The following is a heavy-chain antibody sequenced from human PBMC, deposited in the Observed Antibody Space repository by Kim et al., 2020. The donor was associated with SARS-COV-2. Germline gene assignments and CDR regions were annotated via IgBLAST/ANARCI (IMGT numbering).Heavy chain of an antibody. V-gene: IGHV3-9*01. D-gene: IGHD6-6*01. J-gene: IGHJ6*02. CDR3: AKDIYSSSRRDYYYGMDV. Sequence: GGSLRLSCAASGFTFDDYSMHWVRQAPGKGLEWVSGISWNSGTIGYADSVKGRFTISRDNAKNSLYLQMNSLRAEDTALYYCAKDIYSSSRRDYYYGMDVWGQGTTVTVSS. CDR1: GFTFDDYS. CDR2: ISWNSGTI.